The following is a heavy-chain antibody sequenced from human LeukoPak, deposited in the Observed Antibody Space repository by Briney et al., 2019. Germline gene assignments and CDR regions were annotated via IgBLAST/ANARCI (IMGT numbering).Heavy chain of an antibody. Sequence: GGSLGLSCAASGFTFSSYEMNWVRQAPGKGLEWVSYISSSGSTIYYADSVKGRFTISRDNAKNSLYLQMNSLRAEDTAVYYCAREKTNYYDSSGFDYWGQGTLVTVSS. J-gene: IGHJ4*02. V-gene: IGHV3-48*03. D-gene: IGHD3-22*01. CDR2: ISSSGSTI. CDR3: AREKTNYYDSSGFDY. CDR1: GFTFSSYE.